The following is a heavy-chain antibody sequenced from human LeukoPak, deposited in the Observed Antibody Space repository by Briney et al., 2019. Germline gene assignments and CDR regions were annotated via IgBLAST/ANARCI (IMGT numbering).Heavy chain of an antibody. V-gene: IGHV3-15*06. D-gene: IGHD2-2*01. CDR3: TTVYFSSTSCSSP. CDR2: IKSKTDGGTP. J-gene: IGHJ5*02. CDR1: GFTFRNAL. Sequence: GGSLRLSCAASGFTFRNALMSWVRQAPGKGREWVGRIKSKTDGGTPNYAPPVTGRFTISRDDSKTTLYLQMNSLKTEDTAVYYCTTVYFSSTSCSSPWGEGTLVTVSS.